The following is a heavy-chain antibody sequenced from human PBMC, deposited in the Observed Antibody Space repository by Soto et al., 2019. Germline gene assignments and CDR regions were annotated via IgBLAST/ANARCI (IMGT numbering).Heavy chain of an antibody. Sequence: PSETLSLTCTVSGGSITRGGYYWSWIRQHPGKGLEWIGYIYNSGTTYYNPSLKSRVTISVDTSKNRFSLKLTSVTAADTAVYYCARDPAPWGQGTLVTVSS. CDR2: IYNSGTT. CDR1: GGSITRGGYY. CDR3: ARDPAP. J-gene: IGHJ5*02. V-gene: IGHV4-31*03.